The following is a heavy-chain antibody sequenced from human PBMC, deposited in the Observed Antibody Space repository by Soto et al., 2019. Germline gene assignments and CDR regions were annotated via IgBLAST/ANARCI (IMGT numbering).Heavy chain of an antibody. Sequence: QVHLQESGPGLVKPSQTLSLTCTVSDDSITSEGYHWSWIRQRPGQGLAGTGNIYYSGSTYYIPSLKSRLTISEDPSKNQFSLQLSSATAADTAVYYCTRGPITMVVVTPWGQGTLVTVSS. D-gene: IGHD3-22*01. V-gene: IGHV4-31*03. CDR3: TRGPITMVVVTP. CDR2: IYYSGST. CDR1: DDSITSEGYH. J-gene: IGHJ5*02.